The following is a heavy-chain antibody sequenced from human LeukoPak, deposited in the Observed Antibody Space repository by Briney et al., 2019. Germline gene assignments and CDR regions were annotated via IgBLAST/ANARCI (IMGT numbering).Heavy chain of an antibody. CDR2: IYTSGST. J-gene: IGHJ6*03. CDR3: ARNVRVRGVIYYYYYMDV. CDR1: GGSISSYY. V-gene: IGHV4-4*07. Sequence: SETLSLTCTVSGGSISSYYWSWIRQPAGKGLEWIGRIYTSGSTNYNPSLKSRVTISVDTSKNQFSLKLSSVTAADTAVYYCARNVRVRGVIYYYYYMDVWGKGTTVTISS. D-gene: IGHD3-10*01.